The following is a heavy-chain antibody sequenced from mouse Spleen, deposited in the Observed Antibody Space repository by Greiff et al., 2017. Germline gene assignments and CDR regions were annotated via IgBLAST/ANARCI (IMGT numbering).Heavy chain of an antibody. D-gene: IGHD1-1*02. CDR2: IWAGGST. CDR3: AREGGGAMDY. CDR1: GFSLTSYG. Sequence: VQLQESGPGLVAPSQSLSITCTVSGFSLTSYGVHWVRQPPGKGLEWLGVIWAGGSTNYNSALMSRLSISKDNSKSQVFLKMNSLQTDDTAMYYCAREGGGAMDYWGQGTSVTVSS. V-gene: IGHV2-9*02. J-gene: IGHJ4*01.